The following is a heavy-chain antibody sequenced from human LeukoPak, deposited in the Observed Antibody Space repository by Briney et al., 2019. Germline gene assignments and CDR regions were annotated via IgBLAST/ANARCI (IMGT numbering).Heavy chain of an antibody. CDR1: GGSISSRNYY. Sequence: SETLSLTCTVSGGSISSRNYYWAWIRQPPGKGLDWIGSISYTGSIFYNPSLKSRVAISVDTSKNQFSLKLSSVTAADTAIYYCARAERSGTSFPWDYWGQGTLVTVSS. D-gene: IGHD2-2*01. CDR3: ARAERSGTSFPWDY. J-gene: IGHJ4*02. V-gene: IGHV4-39*01. CDR2: ISYTGSI.